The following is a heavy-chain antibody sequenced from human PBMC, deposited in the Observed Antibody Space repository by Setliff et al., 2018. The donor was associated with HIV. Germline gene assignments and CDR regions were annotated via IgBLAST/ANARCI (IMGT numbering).Heavy chain of an antibody. CDR3: ARYRYYYDSSGYGRWFDP. CDR2: IYYSGST. J-gene: IGHJ5*02. CDR1: GGSISSSSYY. D-gene: IGHD3-22*01. Sequence: NPSETLSLTCTVSGGSISSSSYYWGWIRRPPGKGLEWIGNIYYSGSTYYNPSLKSRFTIHVDTSENQFSLRLNSVTAADTAVYYCARYRYYYDSSGYGRWFDPWGQGTLVTVSS. V-gene: IGHV4-39*01.